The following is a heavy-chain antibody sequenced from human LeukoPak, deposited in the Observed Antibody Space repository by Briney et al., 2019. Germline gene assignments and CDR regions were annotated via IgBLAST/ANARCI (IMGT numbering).Heavy chain of an antibody. D-gene: IGHD4-17*01. CDR3: AGTTVVTGSNYYYYGMDV. CDR2: ISSSSSYI. V-gene: IGHV3-21*01. Sequence: GGSLRLSCAASRFTFSSYSMNWVRQAPGKGLEWVSSISSSSSYIYYADSVKGRFTISRDNAKNSLYLQMNSLRAEDTAVYYCAGTTVVTGSNYYYYGMDVWGQGTTVTVSS. CDR1: RFTFSSYS. J-gene: IGHJ6*02.